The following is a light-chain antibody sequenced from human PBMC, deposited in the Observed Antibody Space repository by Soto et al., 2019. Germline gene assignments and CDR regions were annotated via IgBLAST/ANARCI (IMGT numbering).Light chain of an antibody. CDR3: PQYGSSPLT. CDR1: QSVSSSY. CDR2: GAS. Sequence: EIVLTQSPGTLSLSPGERATLSCRASQSVSSSYLAWYQQKPGQAPRLLIYGASSRATGIPDRFSGSGSGTDFTLTISRREPEDFSVYYCPQYGSSPLTLGGGTKVEIK. V-gene: IGKV3-20*01. J-gene: IGKJ4*01.